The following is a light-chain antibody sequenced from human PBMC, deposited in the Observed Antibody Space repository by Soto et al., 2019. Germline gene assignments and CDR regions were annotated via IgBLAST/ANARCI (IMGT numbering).Light chain of an antibody. J-gene: IGLJ1*01. CDR2: GNS. V-gene: IGLV1-40*01. CDR3: QSYDSSLRGSV. Sequence: QSVLTQPPSVSGAPGQRVTISCTGGNSNIGAGYDVHWYQQLPGTAPKLLIYGNSNRPSGVPDRFSGSKSVTSASLAITGLQAEDEADYYCQSYDSSLRGSVFGTGTKVT. CDR1: NSNIGAGYD.